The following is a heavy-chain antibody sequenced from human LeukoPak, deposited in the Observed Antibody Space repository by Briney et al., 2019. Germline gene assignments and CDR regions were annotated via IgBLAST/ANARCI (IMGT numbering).Heavy chain of an antibody. V-gene: IGHV4-59*08. D-gene: IGHD6-19*01. Sequence: SETLSLTCTVSGGSISRYYWSWIRQPPGKGLEWIGYIYYSGSTNYNPSLKSRVTISVDTSKNQFSLKLSSVTAADTAVYYCARSRRGSGWYYYWGQGTLVTVSS. CDR3: ARSRRGSGWYYY. CDR1: GGSISRYY. CDR2: IYYSGST. J-gene: IGHJ4*02.